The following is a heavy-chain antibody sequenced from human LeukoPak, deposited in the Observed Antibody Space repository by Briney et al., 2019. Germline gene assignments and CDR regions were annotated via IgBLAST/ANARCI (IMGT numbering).Heavy chain of an antibody. D-gene: IGHD6-6*01. J-gene: IGHJ4*02. CDR2: IKSDGITI. CDR3: ARGGNSSWDY. CDR1: GFTFSNYM. V-gene: IGHV3-74*01. Sequence: PGGSQRLSCAASGFTFSNYMMHWVRQAPGKGLVWVSRIKSDGITITYADSVKGRFTISRDNAKNSLYLQMNSLRVEDTAVYYCARGGNSSWDYWGQGALVTVSS.